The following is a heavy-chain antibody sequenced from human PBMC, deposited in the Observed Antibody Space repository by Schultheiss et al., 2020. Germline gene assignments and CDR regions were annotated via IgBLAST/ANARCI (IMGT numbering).Heavy chain of an antibody. CDR1: GFTFSSYG. D-gene: IGHD6-13*01. J-gene: IGHJ5*02. CDR2: IWNAGSNK. V-gene: IGHV3-33*06. Sequence: GGSLRLSCAASGFTFSSYGMHWVRQAPGKGLEWVAVIWNAGSNKYYADSVKGRFTISRDNSKNTLYLQMNSLRAEDTAVYYCAKQAGIAAAGTKAGWFDPWGQGTLVTGYS. CDR3: AKQAGIAAAGTKAGWFDP.